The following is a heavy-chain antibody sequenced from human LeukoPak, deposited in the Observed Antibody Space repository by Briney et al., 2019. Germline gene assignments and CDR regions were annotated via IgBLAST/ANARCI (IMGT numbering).Heavy chain of an antibody. D-gene: IGHD7-27*01. V-gene: IGHV1-69*04. Sequence: PRSSVKVSCKASGGTFSSYAIGWVRQAPGQGLEWMGRIIPIFGIANYAQKFQGRVTITADKSTSTAYMELSSLRSEDTAVYYCARGTPKTLTAGVFRHYYYGMDVWGQGTTVTVSS. J-gene: IGHJ6*02. CDR3: ARGTPKTLTAGVFRHYYYGMDV. CDR1: GGTFSSYA. CDR2: IIPIFGIA.